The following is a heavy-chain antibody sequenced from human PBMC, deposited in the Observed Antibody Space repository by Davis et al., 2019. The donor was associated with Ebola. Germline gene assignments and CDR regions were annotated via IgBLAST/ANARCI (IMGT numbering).Heavy chain of an antibody. CDR2: IFGSGSPK. CDR1: GFTFSNHE. Sequence: GESLKISCTASGFTFSNHEMMWVRQAPGKGLEWISYIFGSGSPKYYADSVKGRFTISRDNAQDSLYLQMNSLRTEDTAFYYCAKDFYGSGSYIDAWGQGTLVTVSP. V-gene: IGHV3-48*03. J-gene: IGHJ5*02. CDR3: AKDFYGSGSYIDA. D-gene: IGHD3-10*01.